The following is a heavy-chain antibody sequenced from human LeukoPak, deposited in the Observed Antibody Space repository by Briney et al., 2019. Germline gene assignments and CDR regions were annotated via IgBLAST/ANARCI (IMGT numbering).Heavy chain of an antibody. CDR2: IYYSGST. Sequence: PSETLSLTCSVSGGSISSSSHYWDWIRQPPGEGLEWIGSIYYSGSTYYNPSLKSRVTISVDTSKNQFSLKLSSVTAADTAVYYCARGRRGVTIFPPDYWGQGTLVTVSS. CDR1: GGSISSSSHY. D-gene: IGHD3-9*01. V-gene: IGHV4-39*07. CDR3: ARGRRGVTIFPPDY. J-gene: IGHJ4*02.